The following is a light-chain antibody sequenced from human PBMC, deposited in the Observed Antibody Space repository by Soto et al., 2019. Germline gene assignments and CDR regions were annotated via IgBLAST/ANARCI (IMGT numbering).Light chain of an antibody. CDR1: QSVNSRN. CDR2: GAS. CDR3: QHYDETPLT. Sequence: EVVLTQSPGTLSLSPGETAILSCRASQSVNSRNLAWYQQKHGQAPRLLISGASSRATGIPDRFSGSGSGTDFTLIINRLEAEDFAVYYCQHYDETPLTFGGGTKVEI. V-gene: IGKV3-20*01. J-gene: IGKJ4*01.